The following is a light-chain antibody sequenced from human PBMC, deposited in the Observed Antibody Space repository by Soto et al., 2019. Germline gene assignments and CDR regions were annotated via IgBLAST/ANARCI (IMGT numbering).Light chain of an antibody. CDR2: DAS. V-gene: IGKV1-5*01. CDR1: QSISSW. CDR3: QQYNSYSWT. J-gene: IGKJ1*01. Sequence: DIQMTQPPSTLSASVGDRVTITCRASQSISSWLAWYQQKPGKAPKLLIYDASSLESGVPSRFSGSGSGTEFTLTISSLRPDDFATYYCQQYNSYSWTFGQGT.